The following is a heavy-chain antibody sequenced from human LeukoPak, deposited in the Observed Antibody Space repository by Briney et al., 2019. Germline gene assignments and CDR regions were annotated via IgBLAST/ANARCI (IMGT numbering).Heavy chain of an antibody. CDR2: INHSGST. Sequence: SETLSLTCAVYGGSFSGYYWSWIRQPPGKGLEWIGEINHSGSTNYNPSLKSRVTISVDTSKNRFSLKLSSVTAADTAVYYCARGRMDYYGSGSSKRQFDYWGQGTLVTVSS. J-gene: IGHJ4*02. CDR1: GGSFSGYY. CDR3: ARGRMDYYGSGSSKRQFDY. D-gene: IGHD3-10*01. V-gene: IGHV4-34*01.